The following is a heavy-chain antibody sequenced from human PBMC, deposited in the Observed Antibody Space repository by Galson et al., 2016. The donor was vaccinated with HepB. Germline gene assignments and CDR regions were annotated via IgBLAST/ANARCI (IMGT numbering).Heavy chain of an antibody. V-gene: IGHV3-7*01. CDR1: GFSFSSYW. Sequence: SLRLSCAASGFSFSSYWVTWVRQAPGKGLEWVANIKEDGSEKYHVDSVRGRFTISRDNAEGSLYLQMNGLRADDTAVYYCVREPRAGAYYFDYWGQGTLVTVSS. CDR2: IKEDGSEK. CDR3: VREPRAGAYYFDY. J-gene: IGHJ4*02. D-gene: IGHD6-19*01.